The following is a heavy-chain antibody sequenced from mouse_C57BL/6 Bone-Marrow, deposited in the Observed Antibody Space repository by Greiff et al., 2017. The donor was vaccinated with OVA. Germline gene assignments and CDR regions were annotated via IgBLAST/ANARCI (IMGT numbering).Heavy chain of an antibody. CDR1: GFTFSDYY. J-gene: IGHJ3*01. V-gene: IGHV5-12*01. CDR2: ISNGGGST. Sequence: EVKVVESGGGLVQPGGSLKLSCAASGFTFSDYYMYWVRQTPEKRLEWVAYISNGGGSTYYPDTVKGRFTISRDNAKNTLYLQMSRLKSEDTAMYYCARGGGFPFAYWGQGTLVTVSA. CDR3: ARGGGFPFAY.